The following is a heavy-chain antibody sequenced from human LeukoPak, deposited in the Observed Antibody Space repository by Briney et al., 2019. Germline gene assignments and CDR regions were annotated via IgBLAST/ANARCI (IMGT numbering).Heavy chain of an antibody. CDR2: ISAGGGGT. CDR1: GFTISTYA. Sequence: GGSLRLSCGASGFTISTYAMTWVRQAPGKGLEWVSSISAGGGGTSNADSVKGRFTISRDNSKNTLYLQMNSLTAEDTAVYYCAKRSRTEYYFDSWGQGTLVTVSS. J-gene: IGHJ4*02. V-gene: IGHV3-23*01. CDR3: AKRSRTEYYFDS.